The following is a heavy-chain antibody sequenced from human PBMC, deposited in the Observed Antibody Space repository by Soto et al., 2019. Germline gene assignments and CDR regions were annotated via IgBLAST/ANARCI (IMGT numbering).Heavy chain of an antibody. CDR2: ISGSGGST. V-gene: IGHV3-23*01. CDR1: GFTFSSYA. J-gene: IGHJ4*02. D-gene: IGHD1-26*01. CDR3: ARRGSGSYDDY. Sequence: EVQLLESGGGLVQPGGSLRLSCAASGFTFSSYAMRWVRQAPGKGLEWVSAISGSGGSTYYADSVKGRFTISRDNSKNTLYREMNSLRAEDTAVYYCARRGSGSYDDYWGQGTLVTVSS.